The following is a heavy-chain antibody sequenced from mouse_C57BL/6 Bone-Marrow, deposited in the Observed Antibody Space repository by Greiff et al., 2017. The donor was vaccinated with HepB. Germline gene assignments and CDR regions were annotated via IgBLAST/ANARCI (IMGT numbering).Heavy chain of an antibody. D-gene: IGHD2-2*01. Sequence: EVHLVESEGGLVQPGSSMKLSCTASGFTFSEYYMAWVRQVPEKGLEWVANINYDGSSTYYLDSLKSRFIISRDNAKNILYLQMSSLKSEDTATYYCARDGYLYAMDYWGQGTSVTVSS. J-gene: IGHJ4*01. CDR2: INYDGSST. CDR1: GFTFSEYY. V-gene: IGHV5-16*01. CDR3: ARDGYLYAMDY.